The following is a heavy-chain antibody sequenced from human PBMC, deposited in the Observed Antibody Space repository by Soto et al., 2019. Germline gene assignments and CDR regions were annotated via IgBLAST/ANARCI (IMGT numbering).Heavy chain of an antibody. Sequence: PGGSLRLSCAASGFTFSTYAMTWVRQAPGKGLEWVSAVNPSGASIYYADSVKGRFTISSDNSKNILYLQMDSLRAEDTAVYYCAKDIIGDRLSYLDYWGQGALVTVSS. D-gene: IGHD6-6*01. CDR2: VNPSGASI. J-gene: IGHJ4*02. V-gene: IGHV3-23*01. CDR3: AKDIIGDRLSYLDY. CDR1: GFTFSTYA.